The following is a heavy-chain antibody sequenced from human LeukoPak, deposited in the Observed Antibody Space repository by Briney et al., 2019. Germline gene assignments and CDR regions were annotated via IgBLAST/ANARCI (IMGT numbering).Heavy chain of an antibody. V-gene: IGHV3-15*01. CDR2: IRIDRIT. D-gene: IGHD2-21*01. CDR3: TWIATIYTVGY. Sequence: PGGSLRLSCVLSGLTFSDAWMSWVRQAPGKGLEWVGRIRIDRITDYAAPVQGRSSISRDKSKNTFYLQMNSLRTEDTGMYFCTWIATIYTVGYWGQGTLVTVSS. J-gene: IGHJ4*02. CDR1: GLTFSDAW.